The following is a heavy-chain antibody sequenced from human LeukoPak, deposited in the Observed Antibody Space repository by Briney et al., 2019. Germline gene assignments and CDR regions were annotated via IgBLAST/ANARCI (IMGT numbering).Heavy chain of an antibody. CDR3: AKEYTGTFSPFPSYFDN. J-gene: IGHJ4*02. CDR1: GFTFSSYA. CDR2: ITGSGGRT. Sequence: AGGSLRLSCAASGFTFSSYAMNWVRQAPGKGLEWVSAITGSGGRTYYADSVKGRFTISRDNSKNTLHLQMNSLRAEDTAIYYCAKEYTGTFSPFPSYFDNWGQGTLVTVSS. D-gene: IGHD1-26*01. V-gene: IGHV3-23*01.